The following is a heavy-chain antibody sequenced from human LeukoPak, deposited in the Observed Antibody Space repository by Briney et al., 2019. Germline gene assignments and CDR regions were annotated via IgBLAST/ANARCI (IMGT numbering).Heavy chain of an antibody. CDR3: TRDLPYYYDSSGYSNY. CDR1: GFTFGDYA. Sequence: GGSLRLSCIASGFTFGDYAMSWFRQAPGKGLEWIGVIRSKAYGGTTEYAASVKGRFTISRDDSKSVAYLQMNTLKTEDTAVYYCTRDLPYYYDSSGYSNYWGQGTLVSVSS. V-gene: IGHV3-49*03. CDR2: IRSKAYGGTT. D-gene: IGHD3-22*01. J-gene: IGHJ4*02.